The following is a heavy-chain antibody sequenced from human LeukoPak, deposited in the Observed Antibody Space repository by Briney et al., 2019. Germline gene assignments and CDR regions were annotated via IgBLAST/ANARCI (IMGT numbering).Heavy chain of an antibody. Sequence: GASVTVSFKASGYTFTRYGISWVRQAPGQGREWMGWISDYNGNTNYAQKLQGRVTMTTDPSTSTAYMELRSLRSDDTAVYYCARSRYCTNGVCYNRAFDYWGQGTLVTVSS. J-gene: IGHJ4*02. V-gene: IGHV1-18*01. CDR1: GYTFTRYG. D-gene: IGHD2-8*01. CDR2: ISDYNGNT. CDR3: ARSRYCTNGVCYNRAFDY.